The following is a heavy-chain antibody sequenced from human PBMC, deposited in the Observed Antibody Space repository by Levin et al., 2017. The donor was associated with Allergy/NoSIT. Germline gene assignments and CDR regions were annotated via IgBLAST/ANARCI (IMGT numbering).Heavy chain of an antibody. Sequence: SETLSLTCTVSGGSISSYYWSWIRQPPGKGLEWIGYIYYSGSTNYNPSLKSRVTISVDTSKNQFSLKLSSVTAADTAVYDCARGGSRSSVVVYFDYWGQGTLVTVSS. J-gene: IGHJ4*02. V-gene: IGHV4-59*01. CDR3: ARGGSRSSVVVYFDY. CDR2: IYYSGST. D-gene: IGHD6-6*01. CDR1: GGSISSYY.